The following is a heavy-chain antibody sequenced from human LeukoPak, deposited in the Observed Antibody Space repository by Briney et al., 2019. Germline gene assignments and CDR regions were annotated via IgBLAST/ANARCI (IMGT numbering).Heavy chain of an antibody. J-gene: IGHJ4*02. CDR3: ARGAQAWQLVPFDF. Sequence: SETLSLTCTVSGGSISSYYWTWIRQPPGEGLEWIGYIYYSGSTNYNPSLKSRVTISVDTSKNQFSLKLSSVTAADTAVYYCARGAQAWQLVPFDFWGQGALVAVSS. V-gene: IGHV4-59*01. D-gene: IGHD6-13*01. CDR1: GGSISSYY. CDR2: IYYSGST.